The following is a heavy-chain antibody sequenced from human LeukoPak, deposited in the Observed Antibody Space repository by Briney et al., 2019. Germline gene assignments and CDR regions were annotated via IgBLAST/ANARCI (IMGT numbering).Heavy chain of an antibody. J-gene: IGHJ1*01. CDR1: GGSISSSSYY. CDR2: IYYSGST. Sequence: SETLSLTCTVSGGSISSSSYYWGWIRQPPGKGLEWIGSIYYSGSTYYNPSLKSRVTISVDTSKNQFSLKLSSVTAADTAVYYCARDLFRVSSGLMGYFQHWGQGTLVTVSS. CDR3: ARDLFRVSSGLMGYFQH. D-gene: IGHD3-22*01. V-gene: IGHV4-39*07.